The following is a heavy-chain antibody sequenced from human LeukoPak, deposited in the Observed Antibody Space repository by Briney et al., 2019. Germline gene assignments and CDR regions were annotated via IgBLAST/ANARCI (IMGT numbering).Heavy chain of an antibody. J-gene: IGHJ4*02. CDR2: ISGTGDNT. CDR1: GFTFSIFA. CDR3: AKDTMFYDILTGYPHFYF. V-gene: IGHV3-23*01. Sequence: PGGSLRLSCADSGFTFSIFAMSWVRQAPGKGLEWVSAISGTGDNTHYADSVKGRFTISRDNSKITLYLQMNTLRAEDTAVYYFAKDTMFYDILTGYPHFYFWRQGTLVTVSS. D-gene: IGHD3-9*01.